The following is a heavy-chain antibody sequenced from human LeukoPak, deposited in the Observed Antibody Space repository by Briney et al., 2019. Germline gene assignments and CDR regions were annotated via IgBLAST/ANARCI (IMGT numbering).Heavy chain of an antibody. CDR1: GFTFRSYD. Sequence: PGGPLRLSCAASGFTFRSYDMHGVRQATGKGLECVSAIGTAGDTYYPGSVKGRFTISRENAKNSLYLQMNSLGAGDTAVYYCAREGPYSSGLSGAFDIWGQGTMVTVSS. CDR2: IGTAGDT. V-gene: IGHV3-13*01. CDR3: AREGPYSSGLSGAFDI. J-gene: IGHJ3*02. D-gene: IGHD6-19*01.